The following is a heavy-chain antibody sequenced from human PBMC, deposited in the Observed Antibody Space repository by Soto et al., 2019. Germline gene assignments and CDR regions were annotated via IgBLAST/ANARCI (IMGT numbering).Heavy chain of an antibody. D-gene: IGHD1-26*01. J-gene: IGHJ4*02. V-gene: IGHV3-73*01. CDR2: IRSKGHNYAT. CDR3: AFPRGGGFSLPFDY. Sequence: GGSLRLSCAASGFAFSGSAMYWVRQASGKGPEWVGRIRSKGHNYATEYAASVKGRFTISRDDSKNTAYLQMNSLQTEDTAVYYCAFPRGGGFSLPFDYWGQGTLVTVSS. CDR1: GFAFSGSA.